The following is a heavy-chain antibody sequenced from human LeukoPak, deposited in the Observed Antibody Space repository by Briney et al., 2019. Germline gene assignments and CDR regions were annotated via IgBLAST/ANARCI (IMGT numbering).Heavy chain of an antibody. V-gene: IGHV3-11*04. CDR2: ISSSESTI. CDR1: GFIFDDYY. Sequence: GGSLRLSCAASGFIFDDYYMSWIRQAPGKGLEWVSSISSSESTIYYGDSVKGRFTISRDNAKNSLYLQMNSLRAEDTAVYYCAELGITMIGGVWGKGTTVTISS. CDR3: AELGITMIGGV. D-gene: IGHD3-10*02. J-gene: IGHJ6*04.